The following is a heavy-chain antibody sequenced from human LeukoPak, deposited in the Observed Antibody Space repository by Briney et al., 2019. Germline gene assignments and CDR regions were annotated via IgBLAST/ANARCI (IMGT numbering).Heavy chain of an antibody. CDR3: AVIKSSGWYYFDY. V-gene: IGHV1-69*05. D-gene: IGHD6-19*01. CDR2: IIPIFGTA. Sequence: GSSVKVSCKASGGTFSSYAISWVRQAPGQGLGWMGGIIPIFGTANYAQKFQGRVTITTDESTSTAYMELSSLRSEDTAVYYCAVIKSSGWYYFDYWGQGTLVTVSS. J-gene: IGHJ4*02. CDR1: GGTFSSYA.